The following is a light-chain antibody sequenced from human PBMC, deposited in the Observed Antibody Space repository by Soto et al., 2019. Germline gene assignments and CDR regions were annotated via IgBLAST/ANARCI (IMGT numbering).Light chain of an antibody. CDR1: QSISDT. Sequence: EIVLTQSPATLSLSPGERATLSCRASQSISDTLAWYQQKPGQAPRLLIYSASRRATGFPARFSGSGSGTDFTLTISSLDHEDFAVYYCQQRSNWLTFGEGTKVDIK. V-gene: IGKV3-11*01. CDR3: QQRSNWLT. J-gene: IGKJ1*01. CDR2: SAS.